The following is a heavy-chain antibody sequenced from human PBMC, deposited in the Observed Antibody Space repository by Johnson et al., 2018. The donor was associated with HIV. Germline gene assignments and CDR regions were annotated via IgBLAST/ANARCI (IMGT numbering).Heavy chain of an antibody. J-gene: IGHJ3*02. Sequence: GQLVETGGGLIQPGGSLRLSCAASGFAVSSKTMSWVRQAPGKGLEWVSGINWNGGSRGYADSVKGRFTISRDNAKNSLYLQMNSLRAEDTALYYCARVLVGTTTDAFDIWGQGTMVTVSS. CDR2: INWNGGSR. V-gene: IGHV3-20*04. CDR3: ARVLVGTTTDAFDI. D-gene: IGHD1-26*01. CDR1: GFAVSSKT.